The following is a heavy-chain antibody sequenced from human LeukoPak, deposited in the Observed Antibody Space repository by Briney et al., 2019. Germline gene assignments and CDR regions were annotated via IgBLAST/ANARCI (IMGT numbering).Heavy chain of an antibody. CDR3: ARGRRYSYGYVDY. J-gene: IGHJ4*02. D-gene: IGHD5-18*01. CDR2: IYYSGST. CDR1: GGSISGYY. Sequence: PSETLSLTCTVSGGSISGYYWSWIRQPPGKGLEWIGSIYYSGSTNYKPSLKSRVTISVDTSKNQFSLKLSSVTAADTAVYYCARGRRYSYGYVDYWGQGTLVTVSS. V-gene: IGHV4-59*12.